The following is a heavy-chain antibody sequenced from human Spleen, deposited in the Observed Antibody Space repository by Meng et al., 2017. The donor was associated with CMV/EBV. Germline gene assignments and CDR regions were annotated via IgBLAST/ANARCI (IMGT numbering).Heavy chain of an antibody. CDR1: GYTFRDYY. V-gene: IGHV1-2*02. J-gene: IGHJ6*02. D-gene: IGHD1-26*01. CDR3: ATAEGSYPPHYGMDV. Sequence: ASVKVSCKASGYTFRDYYIHWVRQAPGQGLEWLGWIKPNGGGTNYAQKFQGRVTMTRDTSISKAYMELRGLKSDDTAVYYCATAEGSYPPHYGMDVWGQGTTVTVSS. CDR2: IKPNGGGT.